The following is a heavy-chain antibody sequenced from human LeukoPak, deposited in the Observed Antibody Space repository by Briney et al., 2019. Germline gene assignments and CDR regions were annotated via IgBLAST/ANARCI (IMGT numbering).Heavy chain of an antibody. D-gene: IGHD3-3*01. CDR3: ARAILKKSGTNWFDP. J-gene: IGHJ5*02. CDR2: IYTSGST. CDR1: GGSISSYY. Sequence: PSENLSLTCTVSGGSISSYYWSWIRQPAGKGLEWIGRIYTSGSTNYNPSLKSRVTMSVDTSKNQFSLKLSSVTAADTAVYYCARAILKKSGTNWFDPWGQGTLVTVSS. V-gene: IGHV4-4*07.